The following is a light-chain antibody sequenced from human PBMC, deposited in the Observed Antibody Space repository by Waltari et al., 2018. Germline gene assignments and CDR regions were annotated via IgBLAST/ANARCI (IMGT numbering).Light chain of an antibody. CDR2: DAY. Sequence: EIVLTQSPATLSLSPGERATLSCRASQSVSSDLAWYQQKPGQGPRLLIYDAYNRATGIPARFSGSGSETDFTLTISSLEPEEFAVYYCQQRSSWPWTFGQGTKVDVK. V-gene: IGKV3-11*01. J-gene: IGKJ1*01. CDR3: QQRSSWPWT. CDR1: QSVSSD.